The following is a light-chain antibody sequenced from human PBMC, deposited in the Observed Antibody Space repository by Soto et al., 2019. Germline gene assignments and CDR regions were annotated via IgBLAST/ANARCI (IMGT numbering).Light chain of an antibody. CDR3: AAWDDSLNGWV. CDR2: SNN. CDR1: SSNIGSNT. V-gene: IGLV1-44*01. Sequence: QSVLTQPPLASGTHGQRVTISCSGSSSNIGSNTVNWYQQLPGTAPKLLIYSNNQRPSGVPDRFSGSKSGTSASLAISGLQSEDEADYYCAAWDDSLNGWVFGGGTKLTVL. J-gene: IGLJ3*02.